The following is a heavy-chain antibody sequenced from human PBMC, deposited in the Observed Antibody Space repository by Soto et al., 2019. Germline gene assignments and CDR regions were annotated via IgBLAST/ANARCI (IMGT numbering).Heavy chain of an antibody. CDR1: GDTFSSYA. J-gene: IGHJ6*02. CDR3: ARRRYCGYDCYHKHYYGMDV. CDR2: IITVLGTT. D-gene: IGHD2-21*01. V-gene: IGHV1-69*08. Sequence: QVQLVQSGAELKKTGSSVKVSCRASGDTFSSYAVNCVRQAPGRVLEWMGRIITVLGTTDYAQNFKGRLTITAEKSTKSVYMELSSLRSDDTAVYYCARRRYCGYDCYHKHYYGMDVWGQGTTVTVAS.